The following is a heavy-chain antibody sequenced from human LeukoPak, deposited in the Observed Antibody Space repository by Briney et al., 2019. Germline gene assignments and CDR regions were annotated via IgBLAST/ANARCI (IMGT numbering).Heavy chain of an antibody. V-gene: IGHV3-7*01. CDR3: ARDPSSLRDSFDY. J-gene: IGHJ4*02. CDR1: GFTFSRYW. Sequence: GGSLTLSCAASGFTFSRYWMNWVRQAPGKGLEWVANIKEDGSEKYYVDSVKGRFTISRDNAKNSLYLQMNSLRAEDTAVYYCARDPSSLRDSFDYWGQGTLVTVSS. CDR2: IKEDGSEK.